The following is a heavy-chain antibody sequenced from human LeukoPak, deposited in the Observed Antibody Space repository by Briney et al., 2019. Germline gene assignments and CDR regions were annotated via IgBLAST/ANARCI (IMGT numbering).Heavy chain of an antibody. CDR3: ARDMVGGKEYYYGMDV. CDR1: GYTFTSYY. V-gene: IGHV1-46*01. J-gene: IGHJ6*02. CDR2: INPSGGST. D-gene: IGHD4-23*01. Sequence: ASVKLSCKASGYTFTSYYMHWVRQAPGQGLEWKGIINPSGGSTSYAQKFQGRVTMTRDTSTSTVYMELSSLRSEDTAVYYCARDMVGGKEYYYGMDVWGQGTTVTVSS.